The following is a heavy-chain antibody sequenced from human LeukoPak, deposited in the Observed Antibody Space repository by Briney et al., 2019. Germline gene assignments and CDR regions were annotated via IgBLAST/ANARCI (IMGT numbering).Heavy chain of an antibody. CDR3: ARDPDYSTLPYYYYYYMDV. J-gene: IGHJ6*03. V-gene: IGHV1-18*01. D-gene: IGHD4-11*01. Sequence: ASVKVSCKASGYTFTSYGISWVRQAPGQGLEWMGWISAYNGNTNYAQKLQGRVTMTTDTSTSTAYMELRSLRSDDTAVYYCARDPDYSTLPYYYYYYMDVWGKGTTVTVSS. CDR2: ISAYNGNT. CDR1: GYTFTSYG.